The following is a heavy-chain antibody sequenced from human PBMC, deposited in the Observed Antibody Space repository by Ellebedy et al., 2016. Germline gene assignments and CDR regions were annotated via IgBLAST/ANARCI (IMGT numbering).Heavy chain of an antibody. V-gene: IGHV3-30*04. CDR2: ISYDGSNK. Sequence: GESLKTSXAASGFTFSSYAMHWVCQAPGKGVERVAVISYDGSNKYYAESVKGRFTISRDNSKKTLYLQMNSLRAEDTAVYYCAREEVVTAILYYYYGIDVWGQGTTVTVSS. CDR1: GFTFSSYA. CDR3: AREEVVTAILYYYYGIDV. D-gene: IGHD2-21*02. J-gene: IGHJ6*02.